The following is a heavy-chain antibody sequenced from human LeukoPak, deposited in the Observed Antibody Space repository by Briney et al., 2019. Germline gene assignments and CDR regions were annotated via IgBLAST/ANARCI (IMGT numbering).Heavy chain of an antibody. CDR1: GYTFTGYY. D-gene: IGHD2-2*01. V-gene: IGHV1-2*02. Sequence: ASVKVSCKASGYTFTGYYMHWVRQAPGQGLEWMGWINPNSGGTNYAQKFQGRVTMTRDTSISTAYMELSRLRSDDTAVYYCAREELRYCSSTSCSLDYWGQGTLVTVSS. J-gene: IGHJ4*02. CDR3: AREELRYCSSTSCSLDY. CDR2: INPNSGGT.